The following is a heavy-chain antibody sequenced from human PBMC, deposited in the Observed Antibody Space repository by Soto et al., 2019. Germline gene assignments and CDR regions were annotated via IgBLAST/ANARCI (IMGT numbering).Heavy chain of an antibody. CDR1: GFTFSSYA. CDR3: AKYRSDGDYYYGMDV. CDR2: ISGSGGST. D-gene: IGHD3-16*01. V-gene: IGHV3-23*01. Sequence: SLRLSCAASGFTFSSYAMSWVRQAPGKGLEWVSAISGSGGSTYYADSVKGRFTISGDNSKNTLYLQMNSLRAEDTAVYYCAKYRSDGDYYYGMDVWGQGTTVTVSS. J-gene: IGHJ6*02.